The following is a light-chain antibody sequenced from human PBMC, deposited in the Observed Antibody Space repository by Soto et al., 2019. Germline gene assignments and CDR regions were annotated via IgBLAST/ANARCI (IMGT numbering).Light chain of an antibody. Sequence: EIILTQSPASLSVSPGERATLSCRASQSVNNNLAWYQQKPGQAPRLLIYGASTRATGIPGRFRGSGSGTEFTLTITSLQSEDFATYYCHQVYTYPRTFGQGTKVEIK. CDR2: GAS. J-gene: IGKJ1*01. CDR3: HQVYTYPRT. CDR1: QSVNNN. V-gene: IGKV3-15*01.